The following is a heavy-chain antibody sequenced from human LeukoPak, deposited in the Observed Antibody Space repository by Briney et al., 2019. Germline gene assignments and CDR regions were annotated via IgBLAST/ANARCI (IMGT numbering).Heavy chain of an antibody. CDR1: GFTFSSYA. CDR3: ARVLFRLVITNSLDY. D-gene: IGHD3-22*01. CDR2: ISYDGSNK. J-gene: IGHJ4*02. Sequence: QPGRYLRLYCAASGFTFSSYAMRWVRQAPGKGLEWVAVISYDGSNKYYADSVKGRFTISRDNSKNTLYLQMNSLRAEDTAVYYCARVLFRLVITNSLDYWGQGTLVTVSS. V-gene: IGHV3-30-3*01.